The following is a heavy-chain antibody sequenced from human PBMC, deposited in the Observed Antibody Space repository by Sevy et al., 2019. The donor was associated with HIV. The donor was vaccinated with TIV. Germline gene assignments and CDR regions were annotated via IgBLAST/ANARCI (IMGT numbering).Heavy chain of an antibody. Sequence: GGSLRLSCAASGFTVTNNYISWVRQAPGKGLDWVALSYSDDSRYFADSVRGRFTISRDSLKNTLYLQMNNLRAEDTAVYYCARLHPHIAAARAMDVWDQGTTVTVSS. CDR3: ARLHPHIAAARAMDV. CDR1: GFTVTNNY. D-gene: IGHD6-13*01. CDR2: SYSDDSR. J-gene: IGHJ6*02. V-gene: IGHV3-53*01.